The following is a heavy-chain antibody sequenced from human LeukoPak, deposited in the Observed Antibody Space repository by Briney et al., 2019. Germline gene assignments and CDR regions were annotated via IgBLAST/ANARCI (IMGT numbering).Heavy chain of an antibody. J-gene: IGHJ6*03. CDR3: ARDDWSGHYDYYMDV. Sequence: GASVKVSCKASGYTFTSYYMHWVRQAPGQGLEWMGIINPSGGSTSYAQKFQGRVTMSRDTSTSTVYMELSSLRSEDTAVYYCARDDWSGHYDYYMDVWGKGTTVTVSS. V-gene: IGHV1-46*01. CDR1: GYTFTSYY. D-gene: IGHD3-3*01. CDR2: INPSGGST.